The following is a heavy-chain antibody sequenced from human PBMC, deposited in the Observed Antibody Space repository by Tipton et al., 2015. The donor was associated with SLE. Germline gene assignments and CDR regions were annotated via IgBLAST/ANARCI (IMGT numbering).Heavy chain of an antibody. CDR3: ARAGAGYYYYFYMDV. J-gene: IGHJ6*03. CDR1: GDSISSGSYY. Sequence: TLSLTCTVSGDSISSGSYYWNWLRQPAGKGLEWIGRIYSYGTTNYNSSLKSRVTISVDMSQNQVSLKLSSVTAADSAVYYCARAGAGYYYYFYMDVWGKGTTVTVSS. V-gene: IGHV4-61*02. CDR2: IYSYGTT.